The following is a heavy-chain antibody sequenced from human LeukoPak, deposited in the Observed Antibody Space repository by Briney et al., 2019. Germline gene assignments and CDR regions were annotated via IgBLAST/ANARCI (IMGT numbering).Heavy chain of an antibody. CDR2: IYYSGGT. D-gene: IGHD3-10*01. CDR3: ASQDERITMVRGVIRFDY. CDR1: GGSISSSSYY. J-gene: IGHJ4*02. V-gene: IGHV4-39*01. Sequence: PSETLSLTCTVSGGSISSSSYYWGWIRQPPGKGLEWIVSIYYSGGTYYNPSLKSRVTISVDTSKNQFSLKLSSVTAADTAVYYCASQDERITMVRGVIRFDYWGQGTLVTVSS.